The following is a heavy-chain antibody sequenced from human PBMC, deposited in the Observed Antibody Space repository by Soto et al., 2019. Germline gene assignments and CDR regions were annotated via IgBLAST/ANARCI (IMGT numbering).Heavy chain of an antibody. CDR1: GFTFSNYA. V-gene: IGHV3-23*01. J-gene: IGHJ4*02. CDR3: AKDRYIGELSDFDC. CDR2: ISGSGGST. D-gene: IGHD3-10*01. Sequence: EVQLLESGGGLVQPGGSLRLSCAASGFTFSNYAMSWVRQAPGKGLEWVSAISGSGGSTYYADSVKGRFTISRDIXKNTLDLQMNSLRAEDTAVYYCAKDRYIGELSDFDCWGQGTLVTVSS.